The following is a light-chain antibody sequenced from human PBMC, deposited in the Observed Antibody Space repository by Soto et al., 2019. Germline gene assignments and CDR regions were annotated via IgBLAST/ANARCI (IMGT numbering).Light chain of an antibody. CDR3: QQRSTWPWS. V-gene: IGKV3-11*01. Sequence: EVVLTQSPATLSLSPGERATLSCRASQSVSNSLAWYQQRPGQAPRLLIYEASKRATGIPASFSGSGSGTDFTLTISSLESEDFAAYYCQQRSTWPWSFGQGTNLEI. J-gene: IGKJ2*04. CDR1: QSVSNS. CDR2: EAS.